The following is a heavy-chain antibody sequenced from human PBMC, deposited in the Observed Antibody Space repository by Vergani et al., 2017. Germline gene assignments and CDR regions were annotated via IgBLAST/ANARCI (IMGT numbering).Heavy chain of an antibody. Sequence: QVQLVESGGGVVQPGRSLRLSCAASGFTFSSYGMHWVRQAPGXGLEWVAVISYDGSNKYYADSVKGRFTISRDNSKNTLYLQMNSLRAEDTAVYYCAKDYEAARPGYYYYYYMDVWGKGTTVTVSS. V-gene: IGHV3-30*18. D-gene: IGHD6-6*01. CDR2: ISYDGSNK. CDR3: AKDYEAARPGYYYYYYMDV. J-gene: IGHJ6*03. CDR1: GFTFSSYG.